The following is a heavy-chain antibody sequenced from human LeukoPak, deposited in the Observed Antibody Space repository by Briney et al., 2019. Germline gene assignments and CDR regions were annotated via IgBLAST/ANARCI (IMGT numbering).Heavy chain of an antibody. D-gene: IGHD3-22*01. CDR1: GFTFDDYG. CDR2: INWNGGST. CDR3: AKDPTMIVVVIGYFDY. J-gene: IGHJ4*02. Sequence: GGSLRLSCAASGFTFDDYGMSWVRQAPGKGLEWVSGINWNGGSTGYADSVKGRFTISRDNAKNSLYLQMNSLRAEDTAVYYCAKDPTMIVVVIGYFDYWGQGTLVTVSS. V-gene: IGHV3-20*04.